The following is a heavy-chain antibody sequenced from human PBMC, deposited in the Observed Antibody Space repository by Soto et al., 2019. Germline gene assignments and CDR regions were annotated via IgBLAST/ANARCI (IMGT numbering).Heavy chain of an antibody. CDR1: GFTFSSYA. CDR2: ISGSGGST. Sequence: GGSLRLSCAASGFTFSSYAMSWVRQAPGKGLEWVSAISGSGGSTYYADSVKGRFTISRDNSKNTLYLQMNSLRAEDTAVYYCAXDGAPISRDGYALPPDPWGQGTQVTVSS. J-gene: IGHJ5*02. V-gene: IGHV3-23*01. D-gene: IGHD5-12*01. CDR3: AXDGAPISRDGYALPPDP.